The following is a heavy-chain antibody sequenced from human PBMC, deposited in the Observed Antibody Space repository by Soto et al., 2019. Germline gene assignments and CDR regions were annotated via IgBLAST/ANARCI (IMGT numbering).Heavy chain of an antibody. D-gene: IGHD3-9*01. Sequence: GGSLRLSCAASGYTFCYYYMSWIRQAPGKGLERVSYISSSSSYTNYADSVKGRFTISRDNAKNSLYLQMNSLRAEDTAVYYCARDIFSTYYDILTGYSPQGMDVWGQGTTVTVSS. CDR2: ISSSSSYT. V-gene: IGHV3-11*06. CDR1: GYTFCYYY. CDR3: ARDIFSTYYDILTGYSPQGMDV. J-gene: IGHJ6*02.